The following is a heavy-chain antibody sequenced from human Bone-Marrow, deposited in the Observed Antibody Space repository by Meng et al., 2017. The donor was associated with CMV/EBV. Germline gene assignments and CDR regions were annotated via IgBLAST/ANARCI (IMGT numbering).Heavy chain of an antibody. CDR2: ISSSSSYI. CDR3: ARGALNLALYNWFDP. Sequence: GGSLRLSCAASGFTFSSYSMNWVRQAPGKGLEWVSSISSSSSYIYYADSVKGRFTISRDHAKNSLYLQMNSLIAEDTAVYYCARGALNLALYNWFDPWGQGTLVTVSS. D-gene: IGHD3-9*01. CDR1: GFTFSSYS. V-gene: IGHV3-21*01. J-gene: IGHJ5*02.